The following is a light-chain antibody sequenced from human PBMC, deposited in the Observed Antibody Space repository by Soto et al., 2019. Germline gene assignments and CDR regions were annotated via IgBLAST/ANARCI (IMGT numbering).Light chain of an antibody. CDR1: QSISSY. V-gene: IGKV1-39*01. Sequence: IQMTKSPASLSASVGDRVTITCRASQSISSYLNWYQQKPGKAPKLLIYAASSLQSGVPSRFSGSGSGTDFTLTISSLQPEDCATYYCQQSYSTPWTFGQGTKVDIK. CDR3: QQSYSTPWT. CDR2: AAS. J-gene: IGKJ1*01.